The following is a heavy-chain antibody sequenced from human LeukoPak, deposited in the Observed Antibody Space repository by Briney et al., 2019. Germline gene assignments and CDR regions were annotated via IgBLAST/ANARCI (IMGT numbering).Heavy chain of an antibody. CDR2: IYYTGPT. J-gene: IGHJ6*03. CDR1: GVSISTSRYY. V-gene: IGHV4-39*01. Sequence: SETLSLTCTVSGVSISTSRYYWGWIRQPPGKGLEWIGNIYYTGPTYYNASLESRVTISLDTSKNQFFLKLNSVTAADTAMYYCARVSAGYHYMDVWGKGTTVTVTS. CDR3: ARVSAGYHYMDV. D-gene: IGHD6-25*01.